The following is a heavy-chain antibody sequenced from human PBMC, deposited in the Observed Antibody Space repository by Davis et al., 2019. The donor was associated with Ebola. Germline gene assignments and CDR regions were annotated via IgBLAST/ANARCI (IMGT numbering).Heavy chain of an antibody. CDR3: ARDLAVTTYGAYYYYGMDV. J-gene: IGHJ6*02. CDR2: IKQDGSEK. D-gene: IGHD4-17*01. V-gene: IGHV3-7*03. Sequence: GESLKISCAASGFAFSSYWMSWVRQAPGKGLEWVANIKQDGSEKYYADSVKGRFTISRDNAKNSLYLQMNSLRAEDTAVYYCARDLAVTTYGAYYYYGMDVWGQGTTVTVSS. CDR1: GFAFSSYW.